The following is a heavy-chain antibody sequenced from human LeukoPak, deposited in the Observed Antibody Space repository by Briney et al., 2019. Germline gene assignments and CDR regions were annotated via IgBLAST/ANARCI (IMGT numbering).Heavy chain of an antibody. Sequence: GGSLRLSCAASGFTFSSYRMNWVRQAPGKGLEWVSYISSSSSTIYYADSVKGRFTICRDNAKNSLYLQMNSLRDEDMAVYYCAREGEETRDISGYYEEGFDYWGQGTLVTVSS. CDR2: ISSSSSTI. V-gene: IGHV3-48*02. D-gene: IGHD3-22*01. CDR1: GFTFSSYR. CDR3: AREGEETRDISGYYEEGFDY. J-gene: IGHJ4*02.